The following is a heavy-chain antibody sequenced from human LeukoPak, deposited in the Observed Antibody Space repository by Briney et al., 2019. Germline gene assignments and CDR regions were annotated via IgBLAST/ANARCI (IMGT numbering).Heavy chain of an antibody. D-gene: IGHD3-16*02. CDR3: ARDYDWGSYLPPRY. V-gene: IGHV3-74*01. CDR1: GFTFSSYW. J-gene: IGHJ4*02. Sequence: GVPLRLSCAASGFTFSSYWMHWVRQAPGKGLVWVSRINSDGSSTSYADSVKGRFTISRDNAKNTLYLQMNSLRAEDTAVYYCARDYDWGSYLPPRYWVQGTLVTVSS. CDR2: INSDGSST.